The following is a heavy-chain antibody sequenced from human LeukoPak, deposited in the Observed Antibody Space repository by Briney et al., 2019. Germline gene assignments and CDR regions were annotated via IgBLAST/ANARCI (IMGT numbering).Heavy chain of an antibody. CDR2: INPNSGHT. Sequence: SVKVSCKACVYTFTGYYMHWARQASGQGLEWMGWINPNSGHTNYAQKFQGRVTMTRDTSMGTAYMELSRLRSDDTAVYYCERGPQGMEGWGQGTTVTVSS. CDR3: ERGPQGMEG. J-gene: IGHJ6*02. V-gene: IGHV1-2*02. CDR1: VYTFTGYY.